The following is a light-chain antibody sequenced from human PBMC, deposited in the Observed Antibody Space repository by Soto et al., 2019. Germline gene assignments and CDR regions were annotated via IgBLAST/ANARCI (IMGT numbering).Light chain of an antibody. CDR2: AAS. Sequence: AQSPVALSLSPGERATLSCRASQSVSTDLAWYQQKPGQAPRLLIYAASTRATDVPARFSGSGSGTEFTLTISSLQSEDFGVYYCQQYNKWPPLTFGGGTKVDIK. CDR3: QQYNKWPPLT. CDR1: QSVSTD. J-gene: IGKJ4*01. V-gene: IGKV3-15*01.